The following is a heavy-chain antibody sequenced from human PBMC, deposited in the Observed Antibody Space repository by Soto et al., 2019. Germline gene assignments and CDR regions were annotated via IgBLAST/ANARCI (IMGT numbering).Heavy chain of an antibody. V-gene: IGHV4-4*02. Sequence: QVQLQESGPGLVKPSGPLSLTCAVSGGSISSSNWWSWVRQPPGKGLEWIGEIYHSGSTNYNPSLKRRVTTTVDKSKNQFSLKLSSVTAAATAVYYCARGAYGFGELSSSFDYWGQGTLVTVSS. D-gene: IGHD3-10*01. CDR1: GGSISSSNW. CDR3: ARGAYGFGELSSSFDY. J-gene: IGHJ4*02. CDR2: IYHSGST.